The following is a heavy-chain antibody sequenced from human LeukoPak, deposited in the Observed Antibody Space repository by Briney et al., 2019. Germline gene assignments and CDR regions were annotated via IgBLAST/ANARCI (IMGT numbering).Heavy chain of an antibody. CDR1: GFTFSNFW. V-gene: IGHV3-7*03. CDR2: IKQDGSEK. CDR3: AKGLFYDDFCPMDV. Sequence: PGGSLRLSCAASGFTFSNFWMNWVRQAPGKGLEWVANIKQDGSEKYYVGSVKGRFTISRDNAKNSLYLQMNSLRAEDTAVYYCAKGLFYDDFCPMDVWGKGTTVTVSS. J-gene: IGHJ6*03. D-gene: IGHD3-3*01.